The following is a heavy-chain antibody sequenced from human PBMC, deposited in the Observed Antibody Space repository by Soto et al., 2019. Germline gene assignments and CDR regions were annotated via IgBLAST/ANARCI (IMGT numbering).Heavy chain of an antibody. V-gene: IGHV4-39*01. D-gene: IGHD4-17*01. CDR1: GGSISSSSYY. J-gene: IGHJ4*02. Sequence: QLQLQESGPGLVKPSETLSLTCTVSGGSISSSSYYWGWIRQPPGKGLEWIGSIYYSGSTYYNPSLKSRVTISVDTSKNQFALKLSSVTAADTAVYYCARHASGDYAVGPLNFDYWGQGTLVTVSS. CDR2: IYYSGST. CDR3: ARHASGDYAVGPLNFDY.